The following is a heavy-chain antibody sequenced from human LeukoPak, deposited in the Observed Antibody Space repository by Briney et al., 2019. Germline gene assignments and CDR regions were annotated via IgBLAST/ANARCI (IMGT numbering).Heavy chain of an antibody. CDR1: GYTFTGYD. J-gene: IGHJ6*03. V-gene: IGHV1-8*02. D-gene: IGHD1-1*01. CDR2: MNPNSGNT. Sequence: ASVKVSCKASGYTFTGYDINWVRQATGQGLEWMGWMNPNSGNTGYAQKFQGRVTMTRNTSISTAYMELSSLRSEGTAVYYCARDWNTIPYMDVWGKGTTVTVSS. CDR3: ARDWNTIPYMDV.